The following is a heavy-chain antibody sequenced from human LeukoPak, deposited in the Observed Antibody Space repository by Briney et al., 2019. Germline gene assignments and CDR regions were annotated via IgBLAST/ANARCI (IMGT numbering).Heavy chain of an antibody. CDR1: GDSISSGYY. Sequence: PSETLSLTCAVSGDSISSGYYWGWIRQPPGKGLEWIGNIYHSGTTYYNPSLKSRVTISADTSKNQFSLRLTSVIAADTAMYYCARLRGTPFDYWGQGTLVTVSS. V-gene: IGHV4-38-2*01. J-gene: IGHJ4*02. D-gene: IGHD3-16*01. CDR3: ARLRGTPFDY. CDR2: IYHSGTT.